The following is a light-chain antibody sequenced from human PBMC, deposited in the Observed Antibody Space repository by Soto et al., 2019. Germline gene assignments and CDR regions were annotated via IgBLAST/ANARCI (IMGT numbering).Light chain of an antibody. Sequence: SYELTQPPSVSVSPGQTASITCSGDKLGGKYVCWYQQKPGQSPVLVIYQNTKRPSGIPERFSGSDSGNTATLTISGTQAMDEADYYCQAWDRSINYVFGTGTKFTVL. V-gene: IGLV3-1*01. CDR2: QNT. J-gene: IGLJ1*01. CDR1: KLGGKY. CDR3: QAWDRSINYV.